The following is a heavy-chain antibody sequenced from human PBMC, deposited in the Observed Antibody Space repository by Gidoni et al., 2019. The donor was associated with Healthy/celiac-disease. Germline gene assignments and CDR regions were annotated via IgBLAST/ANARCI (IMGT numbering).Heavy chain of an antibody. Sequence: QLQLQESGPGLVKPSETLSLTCTVSGGSISSSSYYWGWIRQPPGKGLEWIGSIYYSGSTYSNPSLKSRVTISVDTSKNQFSLKLSSVTAADTAVYYCARAGTIPPFFDYWGQGTLVTVSS. CDR2: IYYSGST. CDR3: ARAGTIPPFFDY. CDR1: GGSISSSSYY. V-gene: IGHV4-39*01. D-gene: IGHD3-3*01. J-gene: IGHJ4*02.